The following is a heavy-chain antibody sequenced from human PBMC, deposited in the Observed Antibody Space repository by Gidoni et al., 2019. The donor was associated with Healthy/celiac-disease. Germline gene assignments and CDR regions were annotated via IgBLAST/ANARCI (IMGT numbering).Heavy chain of an antibody. J-gene: IGHJ5*02. D-gene: IGHD2-2*01. CDR2: LYYSGST. Sequence: QLQLQESGPGLVKPSETLSLTCTVSGGSISSSSYYWGWIRQPPGKGLEWIGSLYYSGSTYYNPSLKSRVTISVDTSKNQFSLKLSSVTAADTAVYYCARHHVVPAAIFIGWFDPWGQGTLVTVSS. CDR3: ARHHVVPAAIFIGWFDP. CDR1: GGSISSSSYY. V-gene: IGHV4-39*01.